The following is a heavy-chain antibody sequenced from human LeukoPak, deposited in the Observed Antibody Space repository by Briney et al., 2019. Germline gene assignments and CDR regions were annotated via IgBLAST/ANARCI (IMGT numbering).Heavy chain of an antibody. CDR3: TTDHYRAKNTKLLWFGEYYYMDV. D-gene: IGHD3-10*01. CDR1: GFTFSSYS. V-gene: IGHV3-21*01. J-gene: IGHJ6*03. Sequence: GGSLRLSCAASGFTFSSYSMNWVRQAPGKGLEWVSSISSSSSYIYYADSVKGRFTISRDNAKNSLYRQMNSLRAEDTAVYYCTTDHYRAKNTKLLWFGEYYYMDVWGKGTTVTVSS. CDR2: ISSSSSYI.